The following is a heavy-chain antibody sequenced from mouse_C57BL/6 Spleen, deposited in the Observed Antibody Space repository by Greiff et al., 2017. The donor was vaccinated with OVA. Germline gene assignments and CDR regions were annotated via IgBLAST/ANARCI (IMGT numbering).Heavy chain of an antibody. V-gene: IGHV10-3*01. D-gene: IGHD2-4*01. CDR3: VRGGYDYRYAMDY. J-gene: IGHJ4*01. CDR2: IRSKSSNYAT. Sequence: EVKLVESGGGLVQPKGSLKLSCAASGFTFNTYAMHWVRQAPGTGLEWVAHIRSKSSNYATYYADSVKDRFTISRDDSQSMLYLQMNNLKTEDTAMYYCVRGGYDYRYAMDYWGQGTSVTVSS. CDR1: GFTFNTYA.